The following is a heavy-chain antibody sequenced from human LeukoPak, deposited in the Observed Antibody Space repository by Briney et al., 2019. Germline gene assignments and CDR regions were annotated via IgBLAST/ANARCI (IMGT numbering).Heavy chain of an antibody. CDR3: AKDGKNYFDY. CDR1: GFTFDDYA. V-gene: IGHV3-43D*04. CDR2: ISWDGGST. Sequence: GGSLRLSCAASGFTFDDYAMHWVRQAPGKGLEWVSLISWDGGSTYYADSEKGRFTISRDNSKNSLSLQMNSLRAEDTALYYCAKDGKNYFDYWGQGTLVTVSS. J-gene: IGHJ4*02.